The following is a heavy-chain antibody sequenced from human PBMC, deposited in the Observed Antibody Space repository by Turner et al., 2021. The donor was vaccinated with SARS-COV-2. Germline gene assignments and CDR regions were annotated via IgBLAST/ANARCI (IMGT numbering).Heavy chain of an antibody. V-gene: IGHV3-7*01. Sequence: LQLQESGPGPVKPSETLSLTCTVSGGSISSSSYYWGWIRQPPGKGLEWVANIDQDRSEKYYVGSVKGRFTISRDNAKNSLYLQVNSLRAEDTAVYYCARSELGLFFDYWGQGTLVTVSS. J-gene: IGHJ4*02. CDR3: ARSELGLFFDY. CDR2: IDQDRSEK. D-gene: IGHD7-27*01. CDR1: GGSISSSSYY.